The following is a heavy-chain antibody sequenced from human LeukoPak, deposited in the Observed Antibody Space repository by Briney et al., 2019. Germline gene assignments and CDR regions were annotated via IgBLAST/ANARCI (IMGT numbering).Heavy chain of an antibody. CDR1: GFTFSSYS. Sequence: GGSLRLSCAASGFTFSSYSMNWVRQAPGKGLEWISYISSGSSTIYYADSVKGRFTISRDNAKNSLYLQMNSLRADDTAVYYCARDRNGVYYYYCMDVWGKGTTVTVSS. CDR3: ARDRNGVYYYYCMDV. V-gene: IGHV3-48*01. J-gene: IGHJ6*03. CDR2: ISSGSSTI. D-gene: IGHD2-8*01.